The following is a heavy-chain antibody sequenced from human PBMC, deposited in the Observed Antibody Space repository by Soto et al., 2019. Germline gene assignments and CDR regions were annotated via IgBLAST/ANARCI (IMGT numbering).Heavy chain of an antibody. J-gene: IGHJ4*02. CDR3: AKANNFGVATRFFDY. CDR2: INRDGDNK. V-gene: IGHV3-7*05. D-gene: IGHD3-3*01. Sequence: PGGSLRLSCAASGLTFNSYWMSWVRQAPGKGLEWVSNINRDGDNKYYVDSVKGRFTISRDNSKNTLYLQMNSLRVEDTAVYYCAKANNFGVATRFFDYWGLGTLVTVSS. CDR1: GLTFNSYW.